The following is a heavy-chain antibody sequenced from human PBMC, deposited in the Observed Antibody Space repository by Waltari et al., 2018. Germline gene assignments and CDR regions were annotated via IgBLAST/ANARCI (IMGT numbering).Heavy chain of an antibody. CDR2: IYYSGST. V-gene: IGHV4-31*03. D-gene: IGHD3-9*01. CDR1: GGSISSGGYY. CDR3: ARSRYFDWSTYYYYMDV. Sequence: QVQLQESGPGLVKPSQTLSLTCTVSGGSISSGGYYWSWIRQHPGKGLEWIGYIYYSGSTYYNPSLKSRVTISVDTSKNQFSLKLSSVTAADTAVYYCARSRYFDWSTYYYYMDVWGKGTTVTVSS. J-gene: IGHJ6*03.